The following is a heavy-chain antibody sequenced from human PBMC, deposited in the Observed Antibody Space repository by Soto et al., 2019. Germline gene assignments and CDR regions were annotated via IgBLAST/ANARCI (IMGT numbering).Heavy chain of an antibody. D-gene: IGHD6-13*01. CDR3: ARIPTSSGWYLFDS. CDR1: GGSVSSSFFY. J-gene: IGHJ4*02. CDR2: IYYTGTT. V-gene: IGHV4-61*01. Sequence: SETLSLTCTVSGGSVSSSFFYWSWVRQPPGQRLEWIGYIYYTGTTNYNPSLASRVAMSVDTSKKQFTLNLRSLTAADTARYYCARIPTSSGWYLFDSWGQGMLVTVSS.